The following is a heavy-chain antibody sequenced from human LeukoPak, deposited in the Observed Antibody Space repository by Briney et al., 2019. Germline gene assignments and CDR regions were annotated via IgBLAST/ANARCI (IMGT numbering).Heavy chain of an antibody. Sequence: SETLSLTCTVSGGSISSGGYYWTWIRQPAGKGLEWVGRIYTSGSTNYNPSLKSRVTMSIDTSKNQLSLKLSSVTAADSAVYYCARGVSWLDPWGQGTLVTVSS. CDR3: ARGVSWLDP. D-gene: IGHD2-8*01. J-gene: IGHJ5*02. CDR2: IYTSGST. V-gene: IGHV4-61*02. CDR1: GGSISSGGYY.